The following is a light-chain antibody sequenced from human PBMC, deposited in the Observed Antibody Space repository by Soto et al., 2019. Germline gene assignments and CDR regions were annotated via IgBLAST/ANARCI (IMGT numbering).Light chain of an antibody. Sequence: VLTQSPATLSLSPGERATISCRASENVRTFVDWYQQKPGQAPRLLIYGASNRATDIPARFSGSGSGTDFTLTISNLEPEDFAVYYGQQHSHWPPWTFGQGTRVEIQ. V-gene: IGKV3-11*01. J-gene: IGKJ1*01. CDR2: GAS. CDR3: QQHSHWPPWT. CDR1: ENVRTF.